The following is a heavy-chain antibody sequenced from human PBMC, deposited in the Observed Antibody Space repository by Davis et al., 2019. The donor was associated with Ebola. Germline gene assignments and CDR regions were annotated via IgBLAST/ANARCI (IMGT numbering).Heavy chain of an antibody. CDR2: INDSGST. CDR1: GGSFSGYY. CDR3: ARQGVRGGSYLLDY. Sequence: SETLSLTCAVYGGSFSGYYWSWIRHPPGKGLKWIGEINDSGSTNYNPSLKSRVTISVDTSKNQFSLKVNSVTAADTAVYYCARQGVRGGSYLLDYWGQGTLVTVSS. J-gene: IGHJ4*02. D-gene: IGHD1-26*01. V-gene: IGHV4-34*01.